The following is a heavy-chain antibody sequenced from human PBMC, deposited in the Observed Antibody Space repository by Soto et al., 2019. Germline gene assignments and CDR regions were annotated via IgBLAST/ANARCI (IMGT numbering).Heavy chain of an antibody. CDR1: GGSINSSDHF. J-gene: IGHJ5*02. CDR2: VYYTETT. D-gene: IGHD3-10*02. CDR3: ARQRVLSTNMFITSFDP. V-gene: IGHV4-39*01. Sequence: SETLSLTCSLSGGSINSSDHFWGWIRQTPGKGLEWIGSVYYTETTHYNPSLKSPVIISVETSRNTFSLKVNSVTAADTGIYYCARQRVLSTNMFITSFDPWGQGTLVTVSS.